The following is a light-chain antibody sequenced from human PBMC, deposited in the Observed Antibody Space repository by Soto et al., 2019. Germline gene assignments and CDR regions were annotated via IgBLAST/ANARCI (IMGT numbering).Light chain of an antibody. V-gene: IGLV3-21*02. CDR2: DDS. CDR1: NIGSKS. J-gene: IGLJ2*01. Sequence: SYELTQPPSVSVAPGQTARISCGGNNIGSKSVHWYQQRPGQAPVLVVSDDSDRPSGIPERFSGSNSGITATLTISRVEAGDEADYYGQVWDSSRDPVVFGGGTKVTVL. CDR3: QVWDSSRDPVV.